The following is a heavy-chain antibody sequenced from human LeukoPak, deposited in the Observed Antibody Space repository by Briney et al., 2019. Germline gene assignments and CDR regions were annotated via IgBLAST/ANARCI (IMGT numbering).Heavy chain of an antibody. CDR1: GFTFSRFW. CDR2: IKADGSEK. V-gene: IGHV3-7*01. CDR3: VSGHYNDY. Sequence: PGGSLRLSCAASSGFTFSRFWMNWVRQAPGKGLELVANIKADGSEKYYVDSVKGLFTISRDNAKKSLYLQMSSLRPDDTAVYYCVSGHYNDYKGQGTLVTVSS. J-gene: IGHJ4*02.